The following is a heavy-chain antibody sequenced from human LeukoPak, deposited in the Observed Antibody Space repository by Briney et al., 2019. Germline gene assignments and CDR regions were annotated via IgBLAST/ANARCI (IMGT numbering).Heavy chain of an antibody. D-gene: IGHD5-12*01. CDR3: ARHTYMSSYGYEGYYFDY. CDR2: IYYSGST. V-gene: IGHV4-39*01. CDR1: GGSISSSSYY. Sequence: PSETLSLTCTVSGGSISSSSYYWGWIRQPPGKGLEWIGSIYYSGSTYYNPSLKSRVTISVDTSKNQFSLKLSSVTAADTAVYYCARHTYMSSYGYEGYYFDYWGQGTLVTVSS. J-gene: IGHJ4*02.